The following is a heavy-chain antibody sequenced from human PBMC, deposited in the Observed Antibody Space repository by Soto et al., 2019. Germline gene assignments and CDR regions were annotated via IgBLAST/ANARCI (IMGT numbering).Heavy chain of an antibody. D-gene: IGHD3-10*01. V-gene: IGHV3-66*01. CDR1: GFTVSSNY. CDR3: ARVVQGYYGSGSYYTLDY. J-gene: IGHJ4*02. CDR2: IYSGGST. Sequence: EVQLVESGGGLVQPGGSLRLSCAASGFTVSSNYMSWVRQAPGKGLEWVSVIYSGGSTYYADSVKGRFTISRDNSKNTLYLKMNSLRAEDTAVYYCARVVQGYYGSGSYYTLDYWGQGTLVTVSS.